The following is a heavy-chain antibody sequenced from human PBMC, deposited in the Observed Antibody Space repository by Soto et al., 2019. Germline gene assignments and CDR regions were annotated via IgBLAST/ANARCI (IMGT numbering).Heavy chain of an antibody. Sequence: PGGSLRLSCAASGFTFSSYGMHWVRQAPGKGLEWVAVISYDGSNKYYADSVKGRFTISRDNSKNTLYLQMNSLRAEDTAVYYCAKVVERYFDWLLNGQDNNWGQGTLVTVSS. CDR2: ISYDGSNK. CDR1: GFTFSSYG. CDR3: AKVVERYFDWLLNGQDNN. J-gene: IGHJ4*02. D-gene: IGHD3-9*01. V-gene: IGHV3-30*18.